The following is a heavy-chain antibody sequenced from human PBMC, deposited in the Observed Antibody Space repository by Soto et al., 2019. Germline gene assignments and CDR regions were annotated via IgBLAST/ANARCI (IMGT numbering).Heavy chain of an antibody. J-gene: IGHJ6*02. CDR1: GGSFSAYY. D-gene: IGHD3-10*01. Sequence: PSETLSLTCAVYGGSFSAYYWGWIRQPPGKGLEWIGTISYSGSTYYNPSLNGRVIISVDTSKNQFSLKLSSLTAADTAVYYCSRRYSFGSGKYGVDVWGQGTMVTVSS. CDR3: SRRYSFGSGKYGVDV. V-gene: IGHV4-34*01. CDR2: ISYSGST.